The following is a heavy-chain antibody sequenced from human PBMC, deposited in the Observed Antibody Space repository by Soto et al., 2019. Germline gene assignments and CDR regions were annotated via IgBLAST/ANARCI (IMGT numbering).Heavy chain of an antibody. J-gene: IGHJ4*02. Sequence: EVQLLESGGXLVQPGGSLXLSCAASGFTFSDYTMTWVRQAPGKVLECISVILSDYNTYYAGSVRGRFTISRDNSKNTLYLEMNSLRAEDTAVYYCARRTSGYFGYWGQGALVTVSS. V-gene: IGHV3-23*03. D-gene: IGHD6-19*01. CDR2: ILSDYNT. CDR3: ARRTSGYFGY. CDR1: GFTFSDYT.